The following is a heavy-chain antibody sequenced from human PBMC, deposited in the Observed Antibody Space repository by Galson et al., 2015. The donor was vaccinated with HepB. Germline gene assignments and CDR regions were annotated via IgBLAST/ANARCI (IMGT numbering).Heavy chain of an antibody. D-gene: IGHD2-21*02. V-gene: IGHV3-33*01. J-gene: IGHJ4*02. Sequence: SLRLSCAASGFTFSSYGMHWVRQAPGKGLEWVAVIWYDGSNKYYADSVKGRFTISRDNSKNTLYLQMNSLRAEDTAVYYCATLGQLWLGAYCGGDCYLDYWGQGTLVTVSS. CDR1: GFTFSSYG. CDR2: IWYDGSNK. CDR3: ATLGQLWLGAYCGGDCYLDY.